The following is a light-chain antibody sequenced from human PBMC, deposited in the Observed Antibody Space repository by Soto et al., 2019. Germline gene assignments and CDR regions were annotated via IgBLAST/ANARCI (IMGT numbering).Light chain of an antibody. V-gene: IGLV2-23*01. CDR3: RAYGSGSTLM. J-gene: IGLJ3*02. CDR2: DDN. Sequence: QSALTQPASVSGSPGQSITIYCTGTTIDVGRHNLLSWYPQYPGKAPKLLIYDDNKRPSTISYRFSVSKSGNTAALTISGLLPEDEADYYCRAYGSGSTLMFGGGTKLTVL. CDR1: TIDVGRHNL.